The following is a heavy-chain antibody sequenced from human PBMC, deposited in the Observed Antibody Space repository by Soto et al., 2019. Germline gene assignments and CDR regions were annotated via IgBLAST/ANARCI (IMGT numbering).Heavy chain of an antibody. CDR1: GFTFSSYA. J-gene: IGHJ6*02. Sequence: GGSLRLSCAASGFTFSSYAMSWVRQAPGKGLEWVSAISGSGGSTYYADSVKGRFTISRDNSKNTLYLQMNSLTAEDTAVYYCAKGDIAAAGILFVEQWLVRAYYYYGMDVWGQGTTVTVSS. CDR3: AKGDIAAAGILFVEQWLVRAYYYYGMDV. V-gene: IGHV3-23*01. CDR2: ISGSGGST. D-gene: IGHD6-13*01.